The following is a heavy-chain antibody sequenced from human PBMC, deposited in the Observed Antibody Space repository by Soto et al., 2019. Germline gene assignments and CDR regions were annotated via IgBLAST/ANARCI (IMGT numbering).Heavy chain of an antibody. CDR3: ARVTDYFVY. V-gene: IGHV3-21*04. CDR1: GFTFSSYS. J-gene: IGHJ4*02. Sequence: PGGSLRLSCAASGFTFSSYSMNWVRQAPGKGLEWVSSISATSYFIYYADSVKGRFTISRDNAKNSVFLQMNSLRAEDTAIYYCARVTDYFVYWGQGIMVTVSS. CDR2: ISATSYFI.